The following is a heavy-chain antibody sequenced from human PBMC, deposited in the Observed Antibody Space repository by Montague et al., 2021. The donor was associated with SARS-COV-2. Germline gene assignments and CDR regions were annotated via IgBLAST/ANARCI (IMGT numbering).Heavy chain of an antibody. D-gene: IGHD2-21*01. CDR1: GGSISSSSYY. CDR2: IYTSGGT. Sequence: SETLSLTCTVSGGSISSSSYYWGWIRQPPGKGLEWIGRIYTSGGTKYNPSLNSRVTILVDTSKNQFSLNLRSVTAADTAVYYCAREVRGRIVVVIAIPYYYFDYWGQGTLVTVSS. J-gene: IGHJ4*02. CDR3: AREVRGRIVVVIAIPYYYFDY. V-gene: IGHV4-39*07.